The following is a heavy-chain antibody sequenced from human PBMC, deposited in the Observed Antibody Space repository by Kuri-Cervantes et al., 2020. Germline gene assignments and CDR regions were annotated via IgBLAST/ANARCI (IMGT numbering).Heavy chain of an antibody. V-gene: IGHV1-8*02. Sequence: ASVKVSCKASGGTFSSYAISWVRQATGQGLEWVGWMNPNSGNTGYAQKFKGRVTMTWNTSISTAYMELSSLRSQDTAVYFRARHTVLQPKFYYYYMDVWGKGTTVTVSS. CDR1: GGTFSSYA. J-gene: IGHJ6*03. D-gene: IGHD4-11*01. CDR2: MNPNSGNT. CDR3: ARHTVLQPKFYYYYMDV.